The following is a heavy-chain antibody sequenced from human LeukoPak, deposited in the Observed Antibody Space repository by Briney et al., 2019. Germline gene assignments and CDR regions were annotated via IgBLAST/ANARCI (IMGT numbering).Heavy chain of an antibody. J-gene: IGHJ2*01. D-gene: IGHD3/OR15-3a*01. CDR1: GASISLYY. Sequence: KPSETLSLTCTVSGASISLYYWSWIRQPAGKGLEWIGRMSSSGSTNYNSSLKSRVTMSVDTSKNQFSLDLSSVTAADTAVYYCARDSRTERPWYFDLWGRGTLVTVSS. V-gene: IGHV4-4*07. CDR2: MSSSGST. CDR3: ARDSRTERPWYFDL.